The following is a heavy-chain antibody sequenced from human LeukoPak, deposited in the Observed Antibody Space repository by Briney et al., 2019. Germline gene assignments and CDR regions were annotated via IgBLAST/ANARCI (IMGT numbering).Heavy chain of an antibody. D-gene: IGHD6-19*01. CDR3: TTESRDSSGWYGAFDI. CDR1: GFIFYNAC. Sequence: GGSLTLSCAASGFIFYNACLDWVRQAPGKGLEGVGRMKTKIGGGTADSPAPVTGRFTISRADSTYTLFLQMKSLRTEDTAVYYCTTESRDSSGWYGAFDIWGQGTMVTVSS. V-gene: IGHV3-15*01. J-gene: IGHJ3*02. CDR2: MKTKIGGGTA.